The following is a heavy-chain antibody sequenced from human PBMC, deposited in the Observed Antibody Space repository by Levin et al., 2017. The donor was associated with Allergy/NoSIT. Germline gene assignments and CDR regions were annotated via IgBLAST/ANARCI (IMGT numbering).Heavy chain of an antibody. J-gene: IGHJ6*02. CDR3: ARDIWVRGGYYYGMDV. Sequence: PGGSLRLSCAASGFTFSSYSMNWVRQAPGKGLEWVSYISISSSTIYYADSVKGRFTISRDDAKNSLYVQMNSLRAEDTAVYYCARDIWVRGGYYYGMDVWGQGTTVTVSS. CDR1: GFTFSSYS. CDR2: ISISSSTI. D-gene: IGHD3-10*01. V-gene: IGHV3-48*01.